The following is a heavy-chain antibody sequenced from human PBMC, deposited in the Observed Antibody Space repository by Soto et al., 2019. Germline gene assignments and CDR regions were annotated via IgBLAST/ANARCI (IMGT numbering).Heavy chain of an antibody. CDR2: VSYSDSS. CDR3: AKDRGRSSDYFDY. Sequence: PSETLSLTCTVSGGSMNNFYWSWIRQPPGKGLEWIGYVSYSDSSNYNPSLKSRVTISVDTSKNQFSLKLTSVTAADTAAYYCAKDRGRSSDYFDYWGQGTLVTVSS. CDR1: GGSMNNFY. J-gene: IGHJ4*02. D-gene: IGHD3-10*01. V-gene: IGHV4-59*01.